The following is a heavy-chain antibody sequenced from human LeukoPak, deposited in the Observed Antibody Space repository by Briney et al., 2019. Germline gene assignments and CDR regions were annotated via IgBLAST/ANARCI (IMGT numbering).Heavy chain of an antibody. CDR1: GFSLSTSGMC. J-gene: IGHJ4*02. Sequence: SGPALVKPTQTLTLTCTFSGFSLSTSGMCVSWIRQPPGKALEWLARIDWDDDKYYSTSLKTRLTISKDTSKNQVVLTMTNMDPVDTATYYCARITVNDYGDYVLDYWGQGTLVTVSS. CDR2: IDWDDDK. D-gene: IGHD4-17*01. V-gene: IGHV2-70*11. CDR3: ARITVNDYGDYVLDY.